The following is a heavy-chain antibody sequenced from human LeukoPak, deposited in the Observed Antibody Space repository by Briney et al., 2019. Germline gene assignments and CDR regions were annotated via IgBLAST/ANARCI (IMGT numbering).Heavy chain of an antibody. CDR3: ARDAPSSSWSNYYYYGMDV. CDR1: GYTFTGYY. D-gene: IGHD6-13*01. Sequence: ASVKVSCKASGYTFTGYYMHWVRQAPGQGLEWMGRINPNSGGTNYAQKLQGRVTMTTDTSTSTAYMELRSLRSDDTAVYYCARDAPSSSWSNYYYYGMDVWGQGTTVTVSS. J-gene: IGHJ6*02. V-gene: IGHV1-2*06. CDR2: INPNSGGT.